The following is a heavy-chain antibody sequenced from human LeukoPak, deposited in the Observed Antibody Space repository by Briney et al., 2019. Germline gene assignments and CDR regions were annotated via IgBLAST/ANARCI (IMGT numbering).Heavy chain of an antibody. Sequence: GGSLRLSCSASGFTFSSYAMHWVRQAPGKGLEYVSAISSNGGSTYYADSVKGRFTISRDNSKDTLYLQMSSLRAEDTAVYYCVKDGGAVDGGGAFDIWGQGTMATVSS. D-gene: IGHD6-19*01. CDR3: VKDGGAVDGGGAFDI. CDR2: ISSNGGST. CDR1: GFTFSSYA. V-gene: IGHV3-64D*09. J-gene: IGHJ3*02.